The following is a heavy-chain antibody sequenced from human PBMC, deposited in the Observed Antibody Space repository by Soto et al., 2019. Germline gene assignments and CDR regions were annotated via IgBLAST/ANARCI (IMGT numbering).Heavy chain of an antibody. J-gene: IGHJ6*02. CDR3: VRERGLSSFYGMDV. V-gene: IGHV3-21*01. D-gene: IGHD2-21*02. CDR1: GFTLSSYS. CDR2: ISSSSTHI. Sequence: PGGSLRLSCAASGFTLSSYSMNWVRQASGKGLEWVASISSSSTHIYYADSVKGRFTISRDNARNSPYLQMNSLRAEDTAVYYCVRERGLSSFYGMDVWGQGTTVTVSS.